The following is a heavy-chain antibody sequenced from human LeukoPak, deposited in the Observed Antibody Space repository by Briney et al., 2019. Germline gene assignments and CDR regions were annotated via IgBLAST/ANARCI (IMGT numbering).Heavy chain of an antibody. CDR2: ISGSGGST. D-gene: IGHD5-18*01. Sequence: PGGSLRPSCAASGLTFSSDAMTWVRQAPGKGLEWVSAISGSGGSTYYADSVKGRFTISRDNSKNTLYLQMNSLRAEDTAVYYCAKDGGEYNYGYSDFDYWGQGTLVTVSS. J-gene: IGHJ4*02. V-gene: IGHV3-23*01. CDR3: AKDGGEYNYGYSDFDY. CDR1: GLTFSSDA.